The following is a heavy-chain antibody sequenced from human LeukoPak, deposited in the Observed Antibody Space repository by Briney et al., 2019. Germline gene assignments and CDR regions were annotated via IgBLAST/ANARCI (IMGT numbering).Heavy chain of an antibody. CDR3: ARGSEYDSRPFDY. CDR2: IYYSGTT. CDR1: GVSISNYY. J-gene: IGHJ4*02. D-gene: IGHD6-13*01. Sequence: PSETLSLTCTVSGVSISNYYWGCIRQPPGRGLEWIGSIYYSGTTYYNPSLKSRVTISVDTSKNQFSLRLSSVTAADTAVYYCARGSEYDSRPFDYWGQGTLVTVSS. V-gene: IGHV4-39*07.